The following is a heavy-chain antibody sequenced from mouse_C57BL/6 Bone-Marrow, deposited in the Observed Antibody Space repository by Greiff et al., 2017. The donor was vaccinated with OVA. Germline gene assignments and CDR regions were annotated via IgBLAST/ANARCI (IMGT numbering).Heavy chain of an antibody. V-gene: IGHV1-64*01. J-gene: IGHJ1*03. D-gene: IGHD2-4*01. CDR2: IHPNSGST. CDR1: GYTFTSYW. CDR3: ARERVIYYDYEGWYFDV. Sequence: QVQLQQPGAELVKPWASVKLSCKASGYTFTSYWMHWVKQRPGQGLEWIGMIHPNSGSTNYNEKFKSKATLTVDKSSSTAYMQLSSLTSEDSAVYYCARERVIYYDYEGWYFDVWGTGTTVTVSS.